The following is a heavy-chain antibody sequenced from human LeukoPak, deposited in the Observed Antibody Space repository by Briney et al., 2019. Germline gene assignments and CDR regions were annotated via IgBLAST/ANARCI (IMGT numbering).Heavy chain of an antibody. J-gene: IGHJ4*02. D-gene: IGHD6-19*01. CDR3: ARSGGHSSSDY. Sequence: SETLSLTCTVSGGSISSYYWSWIRQPPGKGLEWIGYIYYSGSTNYNPSLKSRVTISVDTSKNQFSLKLSSVTAADTAVYYCARSGGHSSSDYWGQGTLVTVSS. CDR1: GGSISSYY. V-gene: IGHV4-59*01. CDR2: IYYSGST.